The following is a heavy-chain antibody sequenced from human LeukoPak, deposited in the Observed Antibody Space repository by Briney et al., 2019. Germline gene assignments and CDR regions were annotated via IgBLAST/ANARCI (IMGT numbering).Heavy chain of an antibody. J-gene: IGHJ4*02. CDR2: INPNSGGT. Sequence: ASVKVSCKASGYTFTGYYMHWVRQAPGQGLEWTGWINPNSGGTNYAQKFQGRVTMTRDTSISTAYMELSRLRSDDTAVYYCARLFDSSGYYPTDYWGQGTLVTVSS. D-gene: IGHD3-22*01. CDR3: ARLFDSSGYYPTDY. V-gene: IGHV1-2*02. CDR1: GYTFTGYY.